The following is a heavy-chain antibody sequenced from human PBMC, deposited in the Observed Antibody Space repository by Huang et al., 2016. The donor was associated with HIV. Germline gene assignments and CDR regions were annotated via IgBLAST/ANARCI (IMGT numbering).Heavy chain of an antibody. Sequence: EMHLVESGGGLVQPGRYLRLSCEAYGFTFSSYSMNWVRQTPGNGMEWVSYISSTGSVKWYADSVKDRFTISRDNAKNSLFLQINNLGAEDTGVYFCARGYGSFDFWGQGTLATVSS. CDR1: GFTFSSYS. J-gene: IGHJ4*02. CDR3: ARGYGSFDF. V-gene: IGHV3-48*01. D-gene: IGHD5-18*01. CDR2: ISSTGSVK.